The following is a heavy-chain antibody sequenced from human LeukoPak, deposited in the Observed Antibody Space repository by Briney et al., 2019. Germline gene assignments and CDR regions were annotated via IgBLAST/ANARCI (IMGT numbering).Heavy chain of an antibody. Sequence: SETLSLTCTVSGGSISSSSYYWGWIRQPPGKGLEWIGSIYYSGSTYYNPSLKSRVTISVDTSKNQFSLKLSSVTAADTAVYYCARHNPLEWEYNDYWGQGTLVTVSS. V-gene: IGHV4-39*01. CDR1: GGSISSSSYY. D-gene: IGHD3-3*01. CDR2: IYYSGST. J-gene: IGHJ4*02. CDR3: ARHNPLEWEYNDY.